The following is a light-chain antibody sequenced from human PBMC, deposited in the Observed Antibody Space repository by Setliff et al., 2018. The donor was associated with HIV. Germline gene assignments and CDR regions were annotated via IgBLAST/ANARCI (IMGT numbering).Light chain of an antibody. J-gene: IGLJ3*02. Sequence: QSVLTQPASVSGSPGQSITIFCTGNASDIGTYDLVSWYQQHPGKAPQLTIFEVNKRPSGISSRFSGSKSGYTASLTISGLQPEDEADYYCQSYDSGLSGSVFGGGTKVTVL. CDR3: QSYDSGLSGSV. CDR2: EVN. V-gene: IGLV2-23*02. CDR1: ASDIGTYDL.